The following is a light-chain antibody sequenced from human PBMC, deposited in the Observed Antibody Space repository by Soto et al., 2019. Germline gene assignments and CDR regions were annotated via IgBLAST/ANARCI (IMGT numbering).Light chain of an antibody. V-gene: IGLV2-23*01. Sequence: QSVLTQPASVSGSPGQSITISCTGTSSDVGSYNFVSWYQQHPGKAPKLMIYEGSRRPSGVSNRFSGSKSGNTASLTISGLQAEDEADYYCCSYAGSSTFHVFGTGTKLTVL. CDR1: SSDVGSYNF. CDR2: EGS. CDR3: CSYAGSSTFHV. J-gene: IGLJ1*01.